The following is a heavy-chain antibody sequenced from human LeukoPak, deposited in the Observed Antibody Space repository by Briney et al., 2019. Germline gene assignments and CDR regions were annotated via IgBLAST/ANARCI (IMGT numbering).Heavy chain of an antibody. Sequence: SETLSLTCTVSGGSISSSSYYWGWIRQPPGKGLEWIGSIYYSGSTYYNPSLKSRVTISVDTSKNQFSLKLSSVTAADTAVYYCARDPVGATSKDAFDIWGQGTMVTVSS. J-gene: IGHJ3*02. D-gene: IGHD1-26*01. CDR1: GGSISSSSYY. CDR3: ARDPVGATSKDAFDI. V-gene: IGHV4-39*07. CDR2: IYYSGST.